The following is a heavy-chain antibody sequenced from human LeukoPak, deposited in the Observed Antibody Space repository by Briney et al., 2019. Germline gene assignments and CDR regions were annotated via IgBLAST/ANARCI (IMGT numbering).Heavy chain of an antibody. J-gene: IGHJ4*02. CDR2: ISGGGSST. Sequence: GGSLRLSCAASGFIFGDFAMSWVRQVPGRGLEWLSTISGGGSSTAYADSVKGRFTISRDNSKDTLYLQMNSLRAEDTAVYYCARPYSSSVLRYFDYWGQGTLVTVSS. D-gene: IGHD2-2*01. CDR3: ARPYSSSVLRYFDY. CDR1: GFIFGDFA. V-gene: IGHV3-23*01.